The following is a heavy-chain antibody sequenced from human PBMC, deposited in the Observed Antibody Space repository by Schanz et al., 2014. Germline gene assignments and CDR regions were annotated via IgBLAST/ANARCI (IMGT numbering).Heavy chain of an antibody. V-gene: IGHV3-23*01. CDR1: GFTFSSYA. CDR2: INTGGDST. J-gene: IGHJ5*01. CDR3: AKTPREYCNYDNCPNWFDS. Sequence: EVQLLESGGGLVQPGGSLRLSCAASGFTFSSYAMSWVRQAPGKGLEWVSSINTGGDSTYYADSVKGRFTISRDNAKNSLYLQMTSLRAEDTAVYYCAKTPREYCNYDNCPNWFDSWGQGTLVTASS. D-gene: IGHD2-15*01.